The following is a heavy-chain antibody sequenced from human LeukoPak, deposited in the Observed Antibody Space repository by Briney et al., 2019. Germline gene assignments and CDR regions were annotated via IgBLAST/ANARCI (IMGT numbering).Heavy chain of an antibody. CDR3: ARVVTPGAFDV. J-gene: IGHJ3*01. V-gene: IGHV3-21*01. Sequence: PGGSLRLSCAASGFTFSSYNMNWVRQAPGKGLDWVSSISTTSSYISYTDSVKGRFTISRDNAKNSLYLQMNSLRVEDTAVYYCARVVTPGAFDVWGQGTMVTVSS. D-gene: IGHD2-2*01. CDR2: ISTTSSYI. CDR1: GFTFSSYN.